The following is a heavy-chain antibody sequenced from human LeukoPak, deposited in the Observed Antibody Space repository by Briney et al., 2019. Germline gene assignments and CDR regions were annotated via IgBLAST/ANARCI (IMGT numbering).Heavy chain of an antibody. CDR2: IIPIFGTA. V-gene: IGHV1-69*01. J-gene: IGHJ4*02. CDR3: AREGACSSTSCYADY. Sequence: SVKVSCKASGGTFSSYAISWVRRAPGQGLEWMGGIIPIFGTANCAQKFQGRVTITADESTSTAYMELSSLRSEDTAVYYCAREGACSSTSCYADYWGQGTLVTVSS. D-gene: IGHD2-2*01. CDR1: GGTFSSYA.